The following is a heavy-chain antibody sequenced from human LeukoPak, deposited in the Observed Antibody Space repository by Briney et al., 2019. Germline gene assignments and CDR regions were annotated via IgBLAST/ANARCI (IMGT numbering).Heavy chain of an antibody. Sequence: GGSLRLSCAASGFTFSSYGMHWVRQAPGKGLEWVAVISYDGSNKYYADSVKGRFTISRDNSKDTLYLQMNSLRAEDTAVYYCAKNRDYVSFDYWGQGTLVTVSS. J-gene: IGHJ4*02. CDR2: ISYDGSNK. D-gene: IGHD4-17*01. V-gene: IGHV3-30*18. CDR1: GFTFSSYG. CDR3: AKNRDYVSFDY.